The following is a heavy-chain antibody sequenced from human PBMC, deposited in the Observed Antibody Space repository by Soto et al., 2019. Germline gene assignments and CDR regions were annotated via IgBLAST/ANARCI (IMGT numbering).Heavy chain of an antibody. V-gene: IGHV3-74*01. CDR3: ARGGLGSFLLDY. CDR1: GFTFSSYW. CDR2: INTDGSST. D-gene: IGHD3-10*01. Sequence: EVQLVESGGGSVQPGGSLTVSCAASGFTFSSYWVHWVRQVPGKGLVWVSCINTDGSSTNYADSVKGRFAISRDNAKNTVYLQMNSLRAEDTAVYYCARGGLGSFLLDYWGQGTLVTVSS. J-gene: IGHJ4*02.